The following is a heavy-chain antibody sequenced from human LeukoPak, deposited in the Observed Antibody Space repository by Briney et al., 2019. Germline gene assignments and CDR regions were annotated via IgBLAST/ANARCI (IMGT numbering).Heavy chain of an antibody. CDR3: ARRRTSNWFDP. D-gene: IGHD1-7*01. Sequence: SETLSPTCAVYGGSFRGYYWSWIRQPPGKGLEWIGEINHSGSTNYNPSLKSRVTISVDTYKNQFSLKLSSVAAADTAVYYCARRRTSNWFDPWGQGTLVTVSS. CDR1: GGSFRGYY. V-gene: IGHV4-34*01. CDR2: INHSGST. J-gene: IGHJ5*02.